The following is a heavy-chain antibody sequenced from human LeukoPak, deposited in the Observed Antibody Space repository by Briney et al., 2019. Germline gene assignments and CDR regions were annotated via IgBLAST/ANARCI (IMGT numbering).Heavy chain of an antibody. CDR3: ARGGVAGYDYFDS. V-gene: IGHV4-30-4*01. CDR1: GGSISSDDYY. Sequence: SQTLSLTCTVSGGSISSDDYYWSWIRQPPGKGLEWIGHITYSGSTDYSPSLRSRVTMSVDTSKNQFSLKLNSVTAAETAMYFCARGGVAGYDYFDSWGQGTLVAVSS. J-gene: IGHJ4*02. CDR2: ITYSGST. D-gene: IGHD5-12*01.